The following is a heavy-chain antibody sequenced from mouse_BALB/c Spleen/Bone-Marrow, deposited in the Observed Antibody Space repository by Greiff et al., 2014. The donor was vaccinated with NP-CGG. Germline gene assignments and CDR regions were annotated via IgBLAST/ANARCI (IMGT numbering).Heavy chain of an antibody. CDR2: IWGDGST. CDR1: GFSLTGYS. CDR3: ARSDGYYEGFAY. D-gene: IGHD2-3*01. Sequence: VKLMESGPGLVAPSQSLSITCTVSGFSLTGYSVNWVRQPPGKGLEWLGMIWGDGSTDYNSALKSRLSISKDNSKSQVFLKMNSLQTDDTAGYYCARSDGYYEGFAYWGQGTLVTVSA. V-gene: IGHV2-6-7*01. J-gene: IGHJ3*01.